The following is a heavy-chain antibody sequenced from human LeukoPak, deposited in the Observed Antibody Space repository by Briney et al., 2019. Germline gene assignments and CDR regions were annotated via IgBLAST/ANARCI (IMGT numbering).Heavy chain of an antibody. Sequence: GGSLRLSCAASGFTFTSYSMNWVRQAPGRGLEWVSSISSSSDYIYYADSAKGRFTISRDNARNSLYLQMNSLRAEDTAVYYCARTPGERYCSGGSCYFHYYYMDVWGKGTTVTVSS. CDR1: GFTFTSYS. D-gene: IGHD2-15*01. V-gene: IGHV3-21*01. CDR3: ARTPGERYCSGGSCYFHYYYMDV. CDR2: ISSSSDYI. J-gene: IGHJ6*03.